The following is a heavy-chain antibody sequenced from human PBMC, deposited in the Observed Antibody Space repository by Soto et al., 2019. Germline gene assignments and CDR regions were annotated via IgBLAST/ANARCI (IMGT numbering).Heavy chain of an antibody. Sequence: EVQLVESGGGLVQPGGSLRLSCAASGFTFSSYSMNWVRQAPGKGLEWVSYISSSSSTIYYADSVKGRFTISRDNAKNSLYLKMNSLRGVDKCVYYCARGRFGELLSRQYFQHWGQGTLVTVSS. CDR2: ISSSSSTI. J-gene: IGHJ1*01. V-gene: IGHV3-48*01. D-gene: IGHD3-10*01. CDR1: GFTFSSYS. CDR3: ARGRFGELLSRQYFQH.